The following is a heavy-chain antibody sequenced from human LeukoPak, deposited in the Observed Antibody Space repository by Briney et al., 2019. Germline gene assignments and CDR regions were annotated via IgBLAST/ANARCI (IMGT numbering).Heavy chain of an antibody. D-gene: IGHD3-10*01. CDR1: GYTFTDYY. V-gene: IGHV1-2*02. Sequence: GASVKVSCKASGYTFTDYYMHWVRQAPGQGLEWMGWINPNSGGTNYAQKFQGRVTMTTDTSTSTVYMELRSLRSDDTAVYYCARTMAVHAFDIWGQGTMVTVSS. J-gene: IGHJ3*02. CDR2: INPNSGGT. CDR3: ARTMAVHAFDI.